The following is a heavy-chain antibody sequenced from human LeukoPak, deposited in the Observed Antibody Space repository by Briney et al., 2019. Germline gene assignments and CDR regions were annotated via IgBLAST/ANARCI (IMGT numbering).Heavy chain of an antibody. CDR2: TYYSGST. D-gene: IGHD3-22*01. CDR3: ARDSTYYYDSSGYTYFDY. J-gene: IGHJ4*02. V-gene: IGHV4-59*01. CDR1: GGSISSYY. Sequence: SETLSLTCTVSGGSISSYYWSWIRQPPGKGLEWIGYTYYSGSTNYNPSLKSRVTISVDTSKNQFSLKLSSVTAADTAVYYCARDSTYYYDSSGYTYFDYWGQGTLVTVSS.